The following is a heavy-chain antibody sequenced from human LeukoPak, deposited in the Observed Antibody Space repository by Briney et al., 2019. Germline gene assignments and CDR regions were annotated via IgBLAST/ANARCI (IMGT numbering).Heavy chain of an antibody. CDR1: GFSLSTSGMC. Sequence: SGPTLVNPTQTLTLTCTFSGFSLSTSGMCVSWIRQPPGKALEWLARIDWDDDKYYSTSLKTRLTISKDTSKNQVVLTMTNMDPVDIATYYCARGKYSSGDDAFDIWGQGTMVTVSS. CDR2: IDWDDDK. V-gene: IGHV2-70*11. J-gene: IGHJ3*02. CDR3: ARGKYSSGDDAFDI. D-gene: IGHD6-19*01.